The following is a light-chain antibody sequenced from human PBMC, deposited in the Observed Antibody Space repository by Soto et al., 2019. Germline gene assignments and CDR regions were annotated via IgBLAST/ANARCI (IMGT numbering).Light chain of an antibody. CDR1: QGINNN. V-gene: IGKV1-27*01. CDR3: QKYNSAPPT. CDR2: AAS. Sequence: DIQMTQSPSSLSASVGDRVTITCRASQGINNNLAWHQQKPGEPPKLLIYAASTLQSGVPSRFSGSGSRTDFTLTISSLQPEDVATYYCQKYNSAPPTFGQGTKVEIK. J-gene: IGKJ1*01.